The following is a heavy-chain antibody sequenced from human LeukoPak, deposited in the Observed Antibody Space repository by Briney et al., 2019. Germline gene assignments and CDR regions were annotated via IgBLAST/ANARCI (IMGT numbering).Heavy chain of an antibody. J-gene: IGHJ5*02. CDR2: IHNSGNT. V-gene: IGHV4-59*08. CDR3: ARQYEFWRFDP. Sequence: SETLSLTCTVSGGSISTYYWSWIRQPPGKGLEWIGYIHNSGNTNYNPSLKRRVTISVDTPKKELSLKLTSVTAADTAVYYCARQYEFWRFDPWGQGTLVTVSS. CDR1: GGSISTYY. D-gene: IGHD3-3*01.